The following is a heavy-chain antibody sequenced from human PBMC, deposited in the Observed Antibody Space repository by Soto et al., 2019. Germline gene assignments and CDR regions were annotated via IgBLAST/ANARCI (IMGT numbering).Heavy chain of an antibody. J-gene: IGHJ6*02. CDR1: GYSFTSYG. V-gene: IGHV1-18*01. CDR2: ISAYNGNT. D-gene: IGHD3-10*01. Sequence: QVQLVQSGAEVKKPGASVKVSCKASGYSFTSYGISWVRQAPGQGLEWMGWISAYNGNTNYAQKLQGRITXTXDTSTSTPYMALRSLRSDDTAVYSCARDNRFGESAAWGQGTTVTVSS. CDR3: ARDNRFGESAA.